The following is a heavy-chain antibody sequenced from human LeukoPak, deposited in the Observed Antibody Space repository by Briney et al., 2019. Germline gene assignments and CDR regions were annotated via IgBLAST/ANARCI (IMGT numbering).Heavy chain of an antibody. V-gene: IGHV3-74*01. CDR1: GLTFSSYW. CDR2: INSDGSST. CDR3: ARERSSSGYPDDY. D-gene: IGHD3-22*01. Sequence: TGGSLRLSCAASGLTFSSYWMHWVRQAPGKGLVWVSRINSDGSSTSYADSVKGRFTISRDNAKNTLYLQMNSLRAEDTAEYYCARERSSSGYPDDYWGRGTLVTVSS. J-gene: IGHJ4*02.